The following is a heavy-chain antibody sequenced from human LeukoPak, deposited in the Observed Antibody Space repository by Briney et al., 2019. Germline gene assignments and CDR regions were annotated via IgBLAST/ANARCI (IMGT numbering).Heavy chain of an antibody. J-gene: IGHJ6*03. D-gene: IGHD6-13*01. CDR3: ARGGSSWYYYYMDV. V-gene: IGHV3-20*01. CDR1: GFTFDDYG. CDR2: INWNGGST. Sequence: GGSLRLSCTASGFTFDDYGMSWVRQAPGKGLEWVGGINWNGGSTGYADSVRGRFTISRDNAKNSLYLQMNSLRAEDTALYHCARGGSSWYYYYMDVWGKGTTVTVSS.